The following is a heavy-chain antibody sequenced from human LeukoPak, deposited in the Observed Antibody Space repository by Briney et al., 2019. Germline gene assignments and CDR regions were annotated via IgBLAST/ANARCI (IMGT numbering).Heavy chain of an antibody. CDR3: ARHNSPYYDFWSGYYTPDENLDY. Sequence: GSLRLSCAASGFTFSSYAMSWVRQAPGKGLEWIGSIYHSGSTYYNPSLKSRVTVSVDTSKNQFSLKLSSVTAADTAVYYCARHNSPYYDFWSGYYTPDENLDYWGQGTLVTVSS. D-gene: IGHD3-3*01. J-gene: IGHJ4*02. CDR1: GFTFSSYA. CDR2: IYHSGST. V-gene: IGHV4-38-2*01.